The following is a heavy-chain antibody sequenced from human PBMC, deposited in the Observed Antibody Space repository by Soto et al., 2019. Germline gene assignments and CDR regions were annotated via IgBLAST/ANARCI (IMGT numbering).Heavy chain of an antibody. V-gene: IGHV3-30*18. D-gene: IGHD4-4*01. Sequence: PGGSLILSCAASGFTFSSYGMHWVRQAPGKGLEWVAVISYDGSNKYYADSVKGRFTISRDNSKNTLYLQMNSLRAEDTAVYYCAKDLVATVTEIDYWGQGTLVTVSS. CDR1: GFTFSSYG. CDR2: ISYDGSNK. CDR3: AKDLVATVTEIDY. J-gene: IGHJ4*02.